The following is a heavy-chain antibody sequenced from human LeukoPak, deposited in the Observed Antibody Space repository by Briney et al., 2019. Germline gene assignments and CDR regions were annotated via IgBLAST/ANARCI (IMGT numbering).Heavy chain of an antibody. CDR2: ISAYNGNT. CDR3: ARDGRAGSSSWYLPEDY. CDR1: GYTFTSYG. J-gene: IGHJ4*02. D-gene: IGHD6-13*01. V-gene: IGHV1-18*01. Sequence: GASVKVSCKASGYTFTSYGISWVRQAPGQGLEWMGWISAYNGNTNYAQKLQGRVTMTTDTSTSTAYMELRSLRSDDTAVYYCARDGRAGSSSWYLPEDYWGQGTLVTVSS.